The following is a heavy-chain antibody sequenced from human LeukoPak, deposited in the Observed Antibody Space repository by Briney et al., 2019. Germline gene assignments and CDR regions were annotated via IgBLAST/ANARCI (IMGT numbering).Heavy chain of an antibody. V-gene: IGHV3-21*03. J-gene: IGHJ4*02. CDR2: ISSSSSYI. Sequence: PGGSLTLSCAASRFTFSTYSMNWVRQAPGKGLEWVSSISSSSSYIYYTDSVKGRFTIFRDDAKNTLSLHMNGLRAEDTGVYYCVRSPDGSSYGDNWGQGALVTVSS. CDR3: VRSPDGSSYGDN. CDR1: RFTFSTYS. D-gene: IGHD3-10*01.